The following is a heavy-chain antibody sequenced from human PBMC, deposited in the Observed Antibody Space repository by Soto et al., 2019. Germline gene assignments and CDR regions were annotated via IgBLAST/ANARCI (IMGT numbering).Heavy chain of an antibody. V-gene: IGHV4-34*01. Sequence: ASETLSLTCAVYGGSFSGYYWSWIRQPPGKGLEWIGEINHSGSTNYNPSLKSRVTISVDTSKNQFSLKLSSVTAADTAVYYCARGLPFDYWGQGTLVTVSS. CDR3: ARGLPFDY. J-gene: IGHJ4*02. CDR1: GGSFSGYY. CDR2: INHSGST. D-gene: IGHD1-26*01.